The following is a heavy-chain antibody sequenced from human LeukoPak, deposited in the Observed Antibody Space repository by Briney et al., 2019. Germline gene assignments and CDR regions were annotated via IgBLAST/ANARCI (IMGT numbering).Heavy chain of an antibody. J-gene: IGHJ4*02. D-gene: IGHD4-23*01. CDR3: ARYVGGGNSGGFDF. CDR2: IWYDGSNK. CDR1: GFTFNSCD. Sequence: GGSLRLSCAASGFTFNSCDMHWIRQAPGKGLEWVALIWYDGSNKYYADSVKGRFTISRDNSKNTLNLQMNSLRDEDTAVYYCARYVGGGNSGGFDFWGQGTLVIVSS. V-gene: IGHV3-33*01.